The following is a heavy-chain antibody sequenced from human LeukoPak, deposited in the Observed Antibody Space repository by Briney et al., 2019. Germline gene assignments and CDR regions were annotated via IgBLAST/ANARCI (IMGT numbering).Heavy chain of an antibody. Sequence: GGSLRPSCAASGFTFDDYAMQWVRLSPGKGLEWVSRIDWNSRSTVYADSVRGRFTISRDNAKNSLYLQMNSLRPEDTALYYCARDRRPLTGYNAQDYWGQGTLVTVSS. CDR1: GFTFDDYA. CDR2: IDWNSRST. CDR3: ARDRRPLTGYNAQDY. D-gene: IGHD3-9*01. J-gene: IGHJ4*02. V-gene: IGHV3-9*01.